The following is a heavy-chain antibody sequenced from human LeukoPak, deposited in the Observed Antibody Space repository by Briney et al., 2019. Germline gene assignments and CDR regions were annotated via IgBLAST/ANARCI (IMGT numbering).Heavy chain of an antibody. CDR3: ARDRGGIVIVPVPDY. CDR1: GYTFIDHY. J-gene: IGHJ4*02. V-gene: IGHV1-2*06. D-gene: IGHD2-2*01. Sequence: ASVKVSCKASGYTFIDHYIHWVRQAPGQGLEWMGRFNPNGGVTNLAQKFQGRVTMTRDTSISTAHMQLNMLRYDDTAVYYCARDRGGIVIVPVPDYWGQGTLVTVS. CDR2: FNPNGGVT.